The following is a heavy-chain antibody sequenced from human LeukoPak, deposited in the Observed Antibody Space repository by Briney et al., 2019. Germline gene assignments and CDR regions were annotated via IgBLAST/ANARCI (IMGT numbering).Heavy chain of an antibody. Sequence: GESLKISCKGSGYSLTSYWIGWVRQMPGKGLEWRGIIYPGESDTRHSPSFQGQVTISADKSISTAYLQWSSLKASDTAMYYCARRSLPVPAAMPGNYYYYMDVWGKGTTVTISS. J-gene: IGHJ6*03. CDR1: GYSLTSYW. CDR3: ARRSLPVPAAMPGNYYYYMDV. CDR2: IYPGESDT. D-gene: IGHD2-2*01. V-gene: IGHV5-51*01.